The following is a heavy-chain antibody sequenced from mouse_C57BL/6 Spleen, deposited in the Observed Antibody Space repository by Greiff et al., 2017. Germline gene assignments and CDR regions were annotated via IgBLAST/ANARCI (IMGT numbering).Heavy chain of an antibody. Sequence: QVQLQQPGAELVMPGASVKLSCKASGYTFTSYWMHWVKQRPGQGLEWMGEIDPSDSYTNYNQKFKGKSTLTVDKSSSTAYMQLSSLTSEDSAVYYCARGHPKYAMDYWGQGTSVTVSS. CDR1: GYTFTSYW. J-gene: IGHJ4*01. CDR3: ARGHPKYAMDY. V-gene: IGHV1-69*01. CDR2: IDPSDSYT.